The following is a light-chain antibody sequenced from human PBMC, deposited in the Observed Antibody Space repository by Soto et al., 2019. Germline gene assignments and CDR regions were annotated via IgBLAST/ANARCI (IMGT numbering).Light chain of an antibody. V-gene: IGLV3-21*04. CDR3: QVWDSSSDHPGV. Sequence: SYELTQPTSVSVAPGKTARITCGGTNIGSKSVHWYQQKPGQAPVLVVYYDSDRPSGIPERFSGSNSGNTATLTISRVEAGDEADYFCQVWDSSSDHPGVFGGGTKLTVL. J-gene: IGLJ2*01. CDR1: NIGSKS. CDR2: YDS.